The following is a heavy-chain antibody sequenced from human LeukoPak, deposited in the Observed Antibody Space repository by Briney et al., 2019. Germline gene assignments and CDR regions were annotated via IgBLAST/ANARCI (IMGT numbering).Heavy chain of an antibody. J-gene: IGHJ4*02. V-gene: IGHV4-59*01. D-gene: IGHD3-10*01. CDR3: ARGSLWFGED. Sequence: SETLSLTCTVSGGSINSYYWSWIRQPPGKGLEWIGYIYYSGSTNYNPSLKSRVTISLDTSKNQFSLKLNSVTAADTAVYYCARGSLWFGEDWGQGTLVTVSS. CDR1: GGSINSYY. CDR2: IYYSGST.